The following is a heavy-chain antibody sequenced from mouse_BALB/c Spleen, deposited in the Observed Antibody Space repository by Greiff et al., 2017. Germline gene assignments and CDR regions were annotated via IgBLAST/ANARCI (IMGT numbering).Heavy chain of an antibody. CDR1: GFTFSNYW. CDR2: IRLKSNNYAT. CDR3: TRHARLDY. V-gene: IGHV6-6*02. Sequence: EVQGVESGGGLVQPGGSMKLSCVASGFTFSNYWMNWVRQSPEKGLEWVAEIRLKSNNYATHYAESVKGRFTISRDDSKSSVYLQMNNLRAEDTGIYYCTRHARLDYWGQGTTLTVSS. J-gene: IGHJ2*01. D-gene: IGHD3-3*01.